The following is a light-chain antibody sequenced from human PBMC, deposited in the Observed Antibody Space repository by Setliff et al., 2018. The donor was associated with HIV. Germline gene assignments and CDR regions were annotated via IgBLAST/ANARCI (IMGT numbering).Light chain of an antibody. J-gene: IGLJ1*01. CDR2: DVS. CDR3: SSYTTSSFLYV. CDR1: SSDVGGYNY. V-gene: IGLV2-14*03. Sequence: QSALTQPASVSGSPGQSITISCTGTSSDVGGYNYVSWYQHHPGKAPKLMIYDVSARPSGVSNRFSGSKSGNAASLTISGLQAEDEAVYYCSSYTTSSFLYVFGTGTKVTVL.